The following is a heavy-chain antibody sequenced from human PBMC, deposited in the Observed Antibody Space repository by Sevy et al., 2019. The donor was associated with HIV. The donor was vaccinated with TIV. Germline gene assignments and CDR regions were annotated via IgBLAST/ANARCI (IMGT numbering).Heavy chain of an antibody. J-gene: IGHJ4*02. CDR2: IYSDGTT. CDR3: ARGKSGYGYALSY. V-gene: IGHV3-66*01. Sequence: GGSLRLSCAASGFTVSSNYMTWVRQVPGKGLEGVSVIYSDGTTYHADSVKDRFTISRDNSKNTLYLQMNSLRAEDTAVYYCARGKSGYGYALSYWGQGTLVTVSS. CDR1: GFTVSSNY. D-gene: IGHD5-18*01.